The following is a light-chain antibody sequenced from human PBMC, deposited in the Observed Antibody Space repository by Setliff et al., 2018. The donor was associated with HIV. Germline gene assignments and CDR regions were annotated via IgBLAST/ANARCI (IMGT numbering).Light chain of an antibody. CDR1: SSDVGGYNY. CDR2: DVS. V-gene: IGLV2-14*03. CDR3: SSYTSSSTLV. J-gene: IGLJ1*01. Sequence: QSALTQPPSASGSPGQLVTISCTGTSSDVGGYNYVSWYQQHPGKAPKLMIYDVSYRPSGVSNRFSGSKSGNTASLTISGLQAEDEADYYCSSYTSSSTLVFGIGTKVTVL.